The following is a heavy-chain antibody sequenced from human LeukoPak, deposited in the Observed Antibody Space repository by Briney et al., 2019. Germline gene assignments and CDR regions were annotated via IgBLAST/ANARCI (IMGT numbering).Heavy chain of an antibody. D-gene: IGHD2-2*02. Sequence: SVKVSCKASGGTFSSYAISWVRQAPGQGLEWMGGIIPIFGTANYAQKFQGRVTITTDESTSTAYMELSSLRSEDTAVYYCASTLGYCSSTSCYTYYYMDVWGKGTTVTVSS. CDR2: IIPIFGTA. J-gene: IGHJ6*03. V-gene: IGHV1-69*05. CDR1: GGTFSSYA. CDR3: ASTLGYCSSTSCYTYYYMDV.